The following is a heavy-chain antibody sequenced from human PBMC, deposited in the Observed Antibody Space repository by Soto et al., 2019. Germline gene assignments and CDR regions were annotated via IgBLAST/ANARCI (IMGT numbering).Heavy chain of an antibody. Sequence: QVQLVESGGGVVQPGRSLRLSCAASGFTLSTFGIHWVRQAPGKGLEWVALVSYDESHVYYADSVKGRFAISRDISKDTVYLKMDSLRSADTASYYCAKGMFLQTVPISSSPWGDSWGQGTLVSVSS. CDR3: AKGMFLQTVPISSSPWGDS. CDR1: GFTLSTFG. D-gene: IGHD6-6*01. J-gene: IGHJ5*01. CDR2: VSYDESHV. V-gene: IGHV3-30*18.